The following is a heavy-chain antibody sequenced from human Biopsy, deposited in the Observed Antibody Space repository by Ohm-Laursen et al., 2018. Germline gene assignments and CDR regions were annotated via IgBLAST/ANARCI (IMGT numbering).Heavy chain of an antibody. CDR2: IGGDNGDT. CDR3: ARDGKYDSRGY. CDR1: GYTFISFG. Sequence: ASVKVSCNISGYTFISFGITWVRQAPGQGLEWVGYIGGDNGDTKYAQKFQGRVTMTTDTSTSTAYMELRSLRSDDTAFYYCARDGKYDSRGYWGPGTLVTVSS. J-gene: IGHJ4*02. D-gene: IGHD3-22*01. V-gene: IGHV1-18*01.